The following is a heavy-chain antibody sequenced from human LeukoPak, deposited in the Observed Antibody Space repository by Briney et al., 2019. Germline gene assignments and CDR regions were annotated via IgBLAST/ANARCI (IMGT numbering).Heavy chain of an antibody. CDR3: ASYPPDYDYVWGSV. D-gene: IGHD3-16*01. CDR2: MNPNSGNT. V-gene: IGHV1-8*02. CDR1: GYTFTSYD. Sequence: ASVKVSCKASGYTFTSYDINWVRQATGQGLEWMGWMNPNSGNTGYAQKFQGRVTMTRNTSISTAYMELGSLRSEDTAVYYCASYPPDYDYVWGSVWGQGTTVTVSS. J-gene: IGHJ6*02.